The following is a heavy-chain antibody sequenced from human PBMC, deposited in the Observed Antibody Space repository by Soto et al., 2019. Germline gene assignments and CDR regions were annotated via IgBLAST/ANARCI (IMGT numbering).Heavy chain of an antibody. V-gene: IGHV3-15*01. CDR3: TTEWVYYYDSSGYYYPPDY. Sequence: EVQLVESGGGLVKPGGSLRLSCAASGFTFSNAWMSWVRQAPGKGLEWVGRIKSKTDGGTTDYAAPVKGRFTISREDSKNTLYLQMNSLKTEDIAVYYCTTEWVYYYDSSGYYYPPDYWGQGTLVTVSS. D-gene: IGHD3-22*01. CDR2: IKSKTDGGTT. CDR1: GFTFSNAW. J-gene: IGHJ4*02.